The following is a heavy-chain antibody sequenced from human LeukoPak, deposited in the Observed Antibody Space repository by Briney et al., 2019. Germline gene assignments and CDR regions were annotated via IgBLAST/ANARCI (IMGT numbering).Heavy chain of an antibody. Sequence: PGGSLRLSCAASGFTFSSYSMNWVRQAPGKGLEWVSYIGTSSSTIYYADSVKGRFTISRDNAKNSLYLQMNSLKDEDTAVYYCARHDYGGNPGDYWGQGTLVTVSS. J-gene: IGHJ4*02. CDR1: GFTFSSYS. D-gene: IGHD4-23*01. V-gene: IGHV3-48*02. CDR2: IGTSSSTI. CDR3: ARHDYGGNPGDY.